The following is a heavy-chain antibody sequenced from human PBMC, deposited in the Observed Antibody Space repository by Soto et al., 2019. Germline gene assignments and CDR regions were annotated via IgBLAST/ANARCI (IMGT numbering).Heavy chain of an antibody. Sequence: QVQLQESGPGLVKPSETLSLTCSVTGASVSSESYYWTWIRQPPGKGLEWIGYIYQTGSTDSNPSLKSRVTISLDTAKNQFSLKLTSVTAADTAIYYCAKNRAPRGRVTLFEEEEDWGRGILVTVSS. J-gene: IGHJ4*02. CDR2: IYQTGST. V-gene: IGHV4-61*01. CDR3: AKNRAPRGRVTLFEEEED. D-gene: IGHD3-10*02. CDR1: GASVSSESYY.